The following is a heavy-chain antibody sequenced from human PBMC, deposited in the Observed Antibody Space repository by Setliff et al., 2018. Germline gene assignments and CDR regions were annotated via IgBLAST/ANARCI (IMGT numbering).Heavy chain of an antibody. CDR3: APHPNLNGDF. Sequence: GGSLRLSCVGSGITFSSYDMSWVRLAPGRGLEWVSVFTGGPAGGNTYYADSVRGRFTISRDTSKNTLFLQMDRLRAEDTALYYCAPHPNLNGDFWGQGTLVTVPQ. CDR1: GITFSSYD. CDR2: FTGGPAGGNT. V-gene: IGHV3-23*01. J-gene: IGHJ4*02.